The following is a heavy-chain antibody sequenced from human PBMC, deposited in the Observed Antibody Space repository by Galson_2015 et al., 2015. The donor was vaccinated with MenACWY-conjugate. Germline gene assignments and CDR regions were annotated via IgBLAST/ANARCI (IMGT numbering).Heavy chain of an antibody. D-gene: IGHD4-17*01. CDR2: IYHSGST. Sequence: TLSLTCAVSGGSISSGGYSWSWIRQPPGKGLEWIGYIYHSGSTYYNPSLKSRVTISVDRSKNQFSLKLSSVTAADTAVYYCARTTVTTDHFFMGRVGRGTQGCCFDYWGQGTLVTVSS. J-gene: IGHJ4*02. V-gene: IGHV4-30-2*01. CDR1: GGSISSGGYS. CDR3: ARTTVTTDHFFMGRVGRGTQGCCFDY.